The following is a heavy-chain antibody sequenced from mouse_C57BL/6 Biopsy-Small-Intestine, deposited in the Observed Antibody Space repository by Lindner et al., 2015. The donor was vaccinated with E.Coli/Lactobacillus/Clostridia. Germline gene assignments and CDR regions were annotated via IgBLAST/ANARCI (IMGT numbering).Heavy chain of an antibody. CDR1: GYAFSNSW. CDR2: IFPGDGDT. V-gene: IGHV1-82*01. Sequence: VQLQESGPELVKPGASVKISCKASGYAFSNSWMNWVKQRPGKGLEWIGRIFPGDGDTNYNGKFKGKATLTADKPSSTAYTQLSSLTSEDSAVYFCAEYDYDAGVFDYWGQGTTLTVSS. CDR3: AEYDYDAGVFDY. D-gene: IGHD2-4*01. J-gene: IGHJ2*01.